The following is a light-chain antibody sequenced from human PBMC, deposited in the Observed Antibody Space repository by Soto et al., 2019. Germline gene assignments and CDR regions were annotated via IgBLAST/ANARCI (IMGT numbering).Light chain of an antibody. J-gene: IGKJ1*01. Sequence: DIQMTQFPSTLSASVGDRVTITCRASQSISNRLAWFQQKSGEAPNLLIHKASSLESGVPSRFSGSGSGTEFTLTISSLQPDDFANYYCQQYNTYSRTSGQGTKV. CDR2: KAS. V-gene: IGKV1-5*03. CDR3: QQYNTYSRT. CDR1: QSISNR.